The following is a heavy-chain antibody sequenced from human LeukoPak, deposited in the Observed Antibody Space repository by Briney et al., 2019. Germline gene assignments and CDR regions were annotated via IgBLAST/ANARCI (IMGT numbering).Heavy chain of an antibody. CDR1: GFTFSSYE. CDR3: ARDGGSGMLD. J-gene: IGHJ4*02. CDR2: ISSNGSPI. Sequence: GGSLRLSCAASGFTFSSYEMNWVRQAPGKGLEWVSYISSNGSPIFYADSVKGRFTISRDNAKNSLSLLMNSLRAEDTAVYYCARDGGSGMLDWGQGTLVTVSS. D-gene: IGHD3-10*01. V-gene: IGHV3-48*03.